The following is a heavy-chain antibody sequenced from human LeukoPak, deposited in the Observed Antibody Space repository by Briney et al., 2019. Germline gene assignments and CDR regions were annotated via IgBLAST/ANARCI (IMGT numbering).Heavy chain of an antibody. V-gene: IGHV6-1*01. J-gene: IGHJ4*02. CDR3: ARGSDVGAITHLFDY. CDR2: TYYRSKWYN. D-gene: IGHD1-26*01. Sequence: SQTLSLTCAISGDSVSSNSAAWIWIRQPPSRGLEWLGRTYYRSKWYNDYAVSVKSRITINPDTSKNQFSLQLNSVTPEDTAVYYCARGSDVGAITHLFDYWGQGTLVTVSS. CDR1: GDSVSSNSAA.